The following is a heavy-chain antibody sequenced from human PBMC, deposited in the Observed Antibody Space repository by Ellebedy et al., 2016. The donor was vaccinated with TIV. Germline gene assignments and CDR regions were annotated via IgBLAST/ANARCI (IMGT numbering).Heavy chain of an antibody. D-gene: IGHD3-22*01. Sequence: ADSVKGRFTISRDNSKNTLYLQMNSLRAEDTAVYYCARVHHYYDSSNYRYYFDYWGQGTLVTVSS. J-gene: IGHJ4*02. V-gene: IGHV3-30*07. CDR3: ARVHHYYDSSNYRYYFDY.